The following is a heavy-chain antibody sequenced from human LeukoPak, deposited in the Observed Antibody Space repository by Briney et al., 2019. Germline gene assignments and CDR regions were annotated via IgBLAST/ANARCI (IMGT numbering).Heavy chain of an antibody. J-gene: IGHJ3*01. D-gene: IGHD3-10*01. CDR3: ARSRGFHSMDSFPV. V-gene: IGHV3-11*03. Sequence: GGSLRLSCAASGLPFRDYYMSWVRQAPGKGLEWLSYISSSDTYTYYADSVRGRFSISRDNANNSLFLHMNSLRAEDTSIYYCARSRGFHSMDSFPVWGQGTMVIVSS. CDR1: GLPFRDYY. CDR2: ISSSDTYT.